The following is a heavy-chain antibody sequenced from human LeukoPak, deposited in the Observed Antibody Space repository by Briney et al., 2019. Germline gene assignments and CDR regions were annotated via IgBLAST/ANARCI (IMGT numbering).Heavy chain of an antibody. CDR3: AGGSGWLIDY. Sequence: GSLRLSCAGSGFTFSSYWMNWVRQAPGKGLEWVANIKQDGSEKYYMDSVKGRFTISRDNAKNSLYLQMNSLRADDTAVYFCAGGSGWLIDYWGQGTLVTVSS. CDR2: IKQDGSEK. CDR1: GFTFSSYW. D-gene: IGHD6-19*01. J-gene: IGHJ4*02. V-gene: IGHV3-7*04.